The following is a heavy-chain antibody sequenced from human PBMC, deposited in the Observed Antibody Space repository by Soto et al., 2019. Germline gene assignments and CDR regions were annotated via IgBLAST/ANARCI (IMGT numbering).Heavy chain of an antibody. D-gene: IGHD1-26*01. V-gene: IGHV3-72*01. CDR1: GFSFSDHY. CDR3: ARVSGGGSYYFDY. CDR2: TRNKANSYTT. J-gene: IGHJ4*02. Sequence: EVHLVESGGGLVQPGGSLRLSCAASGFSFSDHYMDWIRQAPGKGLEWVGRTRNKANSYTTEYAASVKGRFTVSRDDSKNSLFLQMNSLKTEDTALYYCARVSGGGSYYFDYWGQGTLVTVSS.